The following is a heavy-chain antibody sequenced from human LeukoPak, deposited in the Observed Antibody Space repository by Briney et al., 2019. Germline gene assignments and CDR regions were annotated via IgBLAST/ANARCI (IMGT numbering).Heavy chain of an antibody. D-gene: IGHD1-14*01. CDR3: ARPGEAGSTNAYDY. CDR1: GGTFNSYV. V-gene: IGHV1-69*13. CDR2: IMPISGAP. Sequence: GASVKVSCKASGGTFNSYVISWMRQAPGQGLEWMGGIMPISGAPPYAQKFRGRVTFTAEASTNTAYMELTSLKSDDTALYYCARPGEAGSTNAYDYWGQGTLVTVSS. J-gene: IGHJ4*02.